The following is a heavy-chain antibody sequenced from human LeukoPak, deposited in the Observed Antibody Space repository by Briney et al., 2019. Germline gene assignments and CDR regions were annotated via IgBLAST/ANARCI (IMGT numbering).Heavy chain of an antibody. D-gene: IGHD3/OR15-3a*01. CDR1: GFTFSTYA. CDR2: ITGSGGST. V-gene: IGHV3-23*01. CDR3: AKGKAGGLVDLFDP. Sequence: PGGSLRLSCAASGFTFSTYAMNWVRQAPGKGLEWVSIITGSGGSTFYADSVKGRFTISRDNSKGTLSLQMNSLRAEDTAVYYCAKGKAGGLVDLFDPWGQGTLVTVSS. J-gene: IGHJ5*02.